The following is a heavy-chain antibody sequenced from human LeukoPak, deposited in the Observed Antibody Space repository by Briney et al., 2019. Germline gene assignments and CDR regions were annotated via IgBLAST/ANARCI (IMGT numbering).Heavy chain of an antibody. J-gene: IGHJ5*02. CDR2: IYHSGST. CDR1: GYSISSGYY. CDR3: AMRSLWFDP. V-gene: IGHV4-38-2*02. Sequence: SETLSLTCTVSGYSISSGYYWGWIRQPPGKGLEWIGSIYHSGSTYYNPSLKSRVTISVYTSKNQFSLKLSSVTAADTAVYYCAMRSLWFDPWGQGTLVTVSS.